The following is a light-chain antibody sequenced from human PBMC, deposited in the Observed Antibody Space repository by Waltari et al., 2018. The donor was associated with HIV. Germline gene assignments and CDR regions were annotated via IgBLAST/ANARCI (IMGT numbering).Light chain of an antibody. V-gene: IGKV4-1*01. CDR1: QGVLYSAKNKNL. J-gene: IGKJ1*01. Sequence: DIVMTQSLDFLAVSLGERATINCKSSQGVLYSAKNKNLLVWYQQKPGQPPKLLIYWASTRDSWVPDRFSGSGSGTNFTLAISSLQAEDVSVYYCQQYYSTGTFGQGTKVEIK. CDR2: WAS. CDR3: QQYYSTGT.